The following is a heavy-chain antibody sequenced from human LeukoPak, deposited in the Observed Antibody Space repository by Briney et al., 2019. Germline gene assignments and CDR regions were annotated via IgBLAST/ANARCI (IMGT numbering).Heavy chain of an antibody. D-gene: IGHD2-2*01. CDR2: SDLEDGET. J-gene: IGHJ6*02. CDR3: ATGASTAMRGLDV. CDR1: GGSLTDLS. V-gene: IGHV1-24*01. Sequence: GASVKVSCKVSGGSLTDLSIHWVRQAPGKGLEWMGGSDLEDGETVYAQKFEDRLIVTEDTSTGTAYMELRSLTSEDTALYYCATGASTAMRGLDVWGQGTTVTVSS.